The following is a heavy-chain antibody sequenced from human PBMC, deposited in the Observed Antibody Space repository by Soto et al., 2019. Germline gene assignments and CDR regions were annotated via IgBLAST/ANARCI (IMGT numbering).Heavy chain of an antibody. V-gene: IGHV3-7*01. CDR1: GFTFSSYW. Sequence: GGSLRLSCAASGFTFSSYWMSWVRQAPGKGLEWVANIKQDGSEKYYVDSVKGRFTISRDNAKNSLYLQMNSLRAEDTAVYYCARDLKARVRETPCHVNYHYYYMVGWGTGITVNVSS. D-gene: IGHD3-10*01. CDR3: ARDLKARVRETPCHVNYHYYYMVG. J-gene: IGHJ6*03. CDR2: IKQDGSEK.